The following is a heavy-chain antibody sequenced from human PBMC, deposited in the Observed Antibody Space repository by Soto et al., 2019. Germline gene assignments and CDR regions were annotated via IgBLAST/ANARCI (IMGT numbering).Heavy chain of an antibody. CDR1: GVAISNTNCY. Sequence: PDALSLISNSSGVAISNTNCYWAWICPPPGKGLEWIGTIYYSGSTYYNPSLKSRVTISADMSKNRLSLKLSSVTAADTAVFYCARTRYVRSGYSYGYCDYWGQGTLVTVS. V-gene: IGHV4-39*01. J-gene: IGHJ4*02. CDR3: ARTRYVRSGYSYGYCDY. CDR2: IYYSGST. D-gene: IGHD5-18*01.